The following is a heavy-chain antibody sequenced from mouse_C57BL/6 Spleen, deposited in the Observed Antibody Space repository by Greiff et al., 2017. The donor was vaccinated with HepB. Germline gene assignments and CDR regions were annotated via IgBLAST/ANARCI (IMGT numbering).Heavy chain of an antibody. V-gene: IGHV1-50*01. CDR3: ASPPYYSRGGPFAY. CDR2: IDPSDSYT. CDR1: GYTFTSYW. Sequence: QVQLQQPGAELVKPGASVKLSCKASGYTFTSYWMQWVKQRPGQGLEWIGEIDPSDSYTNYNQKFKGKATLTVDTSSSTAYMQLSSLTSEDSAVSYGASPPYYSRGGPFAYWGQGTLVTVSA. J-gene: IGHJ3*01. D-gene: IGHD2-5*01.